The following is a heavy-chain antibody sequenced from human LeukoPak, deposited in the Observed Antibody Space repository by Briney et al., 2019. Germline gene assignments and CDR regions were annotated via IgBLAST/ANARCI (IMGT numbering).Heavy chain of an antibody. J-gene: IGHJ4*02. CDR2: ISGDSRAI. V-gene: IGHV3-23*01. CDR1: GFTFSNYG. Sequence: GGSLRLSCVASGFTFSNYGMSWVRQAPGKGLEWVSGISGDSRAIDYAAPVKGRFTISRDNSRNTLYVQMNSLRADDTAVYFCAKRLGAPRAFDYWGQGTLVTVSS. CDR3: AKRLGAPRAFDY. D-gene: IGHD4/OR15-4a*01.